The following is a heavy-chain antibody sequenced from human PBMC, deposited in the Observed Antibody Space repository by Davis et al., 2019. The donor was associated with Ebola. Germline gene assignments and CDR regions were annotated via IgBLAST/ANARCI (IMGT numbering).Heavy chain of an antibody. V-gene: IGHV5-51*01. CDR1: GYSFTSYW. CDR2: IYPGDSDT. CDR3: ARLRYCSGGSCYPEDAFDI. D-gene: IGHD2-15*01. J-gene: IGHJ3*02. Sequence: KVSCKGSGYSFTSYWIGWVRQMPGKGLEWMGIIYPGDSDTRYSPSFQGQVTISADKSISTAYLQWSSLKASDTAMYYCARLRYCSGGSCYPEDAFDIWGQGTMVTVSS.